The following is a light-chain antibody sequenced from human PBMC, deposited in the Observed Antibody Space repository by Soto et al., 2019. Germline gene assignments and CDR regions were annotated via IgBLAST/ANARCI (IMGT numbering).Light chain of an antibody. Sequence: QSVLTQPASVSGSSGQSITISCTGTSSDVGSYNLVSWHQHHPGKAPKLIIYEGDKRPSGVSNRFSGSKSGNTASLTISGLQAEDEADYYCCSYALGSTLVFGGGTKVTVL. CDR3: CSYALGSTLV. J-gene: IGLJ2*01. CDR2: EGD. V-gene: IGLV2-23*01. CDR1: SSDVGSYNL.